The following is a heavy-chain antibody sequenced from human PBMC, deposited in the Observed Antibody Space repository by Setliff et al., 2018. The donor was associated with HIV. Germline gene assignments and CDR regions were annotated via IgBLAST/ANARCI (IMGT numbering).Heavy chain of an antibody. D-gene: IGHD5-12*01. J-gene: IGHJ4*02. V-gene: IGHV4-4*08. CDR3: ARYTVGSMVDY. CDR1: GGSISSYY. Sequence: PSETLSLTCTVSGGSISSYYWSWIRQPPGKGLEWIGSIYPGSTKCNPSLRSRLTISLDSPTNQLSVTLSSVTAADTAMYYCARYTVGSMVDYWGPGTLVTVSS. CDR2: IYPGST.